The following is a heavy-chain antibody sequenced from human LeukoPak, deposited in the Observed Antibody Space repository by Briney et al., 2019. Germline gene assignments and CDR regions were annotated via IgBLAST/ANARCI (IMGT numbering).Heavy chain of an antibody. CDR3: ARRPAVYAAVLNWFDP. CDR2: INHSGST. Sequence: SETLSLTCTVSGGSISSGDYYWSWIRQPPGKGLEWIGEINHSGSTNYNPSLKSRVTISVDTSKNQFSLKLSSVTAADTAVYYCARRPAVYAAVLNWFDPWGQGTLVTVSS. V-gene: IGHV4-39*07. CDR1: GGSISSGDYY. J-gene: IGHJ5*02. D-gene: IGHD6-13*01.